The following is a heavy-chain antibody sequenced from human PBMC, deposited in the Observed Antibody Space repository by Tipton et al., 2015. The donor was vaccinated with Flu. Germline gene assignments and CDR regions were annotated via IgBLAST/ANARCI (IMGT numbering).Heavy chain of an antibody. CDR1: GYSFTSYW. CDR3: ARAGGYCSSTSCPSDAFDI. CDR2: IYPGDSDT. J-gene: IGHJ3*02. Sequence: QLVQSGAEVKKPGESLKISCRGSGYSFTSYWIGWVRQMPGKGLEWMGIIYPGDSDTRYSPSFQGQVTISADKSISTAYLQWSSLKASDTAMYYCARAGGYCSSTSCPSDAFDIWGQGTMVTVSS. D-gene: IGHD2-2*01. V-gene: IGHV5-51*01.